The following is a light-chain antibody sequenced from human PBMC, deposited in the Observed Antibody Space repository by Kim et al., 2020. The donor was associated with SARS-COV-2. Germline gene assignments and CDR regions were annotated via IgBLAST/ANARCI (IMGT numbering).Light chain of an antibody. J-gene: IGLJ3*02. CDR2: YDS. CDR1: NIGSKS. CDR3: QVWDSSSDHPV. Sequence: SSSLPPPPSLSVAPGPTARITCGGNNIGSKSVHWYQQKPGQAPVLVIYYDSDRPSGIPERFSGSNSGNTATLTISRVEAGEGADYYCQVWDSSSDHPVFG. V-gene: IGLV3-21*04.